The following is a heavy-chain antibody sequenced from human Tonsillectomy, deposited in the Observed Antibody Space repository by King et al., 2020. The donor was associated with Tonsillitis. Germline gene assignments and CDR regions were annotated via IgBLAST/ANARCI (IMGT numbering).Heavy chain of an antibody. CDR2: VSGGSRFT. Sequence: VQLVESGGGLVKPGGSLRLSCAVSGFTFSDYYMTWIRQAPGKGLEWVSNVSGGSRFTNYAESVKGRFTISRDNAKNSLFLQMNSLRAEDTALYYCARVISPNDDVFDIWGQGTMLTVPP. V-gene: IGHV3-11*05. CDR3: ARVISPNDDVFDI. CDR1: GFTFSDYY. D-gene: IGHD1-1*01. J-gene: IGHJ3*02.